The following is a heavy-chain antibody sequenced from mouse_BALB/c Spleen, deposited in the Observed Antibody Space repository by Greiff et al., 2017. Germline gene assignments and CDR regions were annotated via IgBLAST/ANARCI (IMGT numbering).Heavy chain of an antibody. J-gene: IGHJ4*01. CDR2: INPSTGYT. CDR3: ARWGKWVPLYYAMDY. D-gene: IGHD2-14*01. Sequence: VQLQQSGAELAKPGASVKMSCKASGYTFTSYWMHWVKQRPGQGLEWIGYINPSTGYTEYNQKFKDKATLTADKSSSTAYMQLSSLTSEDSAVYYCARWGKWVPLYYAMDYWGQGTSVTVSS. CDR1: GYTFTSYW. V-gene: IGHV1-7*01.